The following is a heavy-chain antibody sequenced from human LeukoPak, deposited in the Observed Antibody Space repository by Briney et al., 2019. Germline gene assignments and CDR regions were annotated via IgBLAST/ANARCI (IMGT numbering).Heavy chain of an antibody. CDR1: GFIVTGYY. D-gene: IGHD6-13*01. CDR2: IYPGGDT. V-gene: IGHV3-53*01. J-gene: IGHJ4*02. CDR3: ARDRSWEGYFDY. Sequence: SGGSLRLSCAASGFIVTGYYMSWVRQAPGKGLEWVSLIYPGGDTHYADSVKGRFTISRDNAKNSLYLQMNSLRAEDTAVYYCARDRSWEGYFDYWGQGTLVTVSP.